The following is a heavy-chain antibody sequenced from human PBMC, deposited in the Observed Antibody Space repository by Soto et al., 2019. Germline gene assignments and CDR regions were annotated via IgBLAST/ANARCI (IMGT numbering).Heavy chain of an antibody. J-gene: IGHJ4*02. Sequence: SETLCLTCTVSGGSISSYYWSWIRQPPGKGLEWIGYIYYSGSTNYNPSLKSRVTISVDTSKNQFSLKLDSMTAAGTAVYYCARHNYGSGSTYFDYGGQETLVPVYS. D-gene: IGHD3-10*01. CDR1: GGSISSYY. CDR3: ARHNYGSGSTYFDY. CDR2: IYYSGST. V-gene: IGHV4-59*08.